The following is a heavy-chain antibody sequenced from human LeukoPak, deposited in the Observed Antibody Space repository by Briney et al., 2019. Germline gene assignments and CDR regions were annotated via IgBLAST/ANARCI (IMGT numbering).Heavy chain of an antibody. J-gene: IGHJ4*02. CDR1: GFTFSNYA. D-gene: IGHD7-27*01. CDR3: AKTDSNWGFFDY. Sequence: GRSLRLSCAASGFTFSNYAMHWVRQALGKGLEWVAVIWYDGSPKYYPDSVKGRFTISRDNSKNTLYLQMNSLRAEDTAVYYCAKTDSNWGFFDYWGQGTLVTVSS. V-gene: IGHV3-33*06. CDR2: IWYDGSPK.